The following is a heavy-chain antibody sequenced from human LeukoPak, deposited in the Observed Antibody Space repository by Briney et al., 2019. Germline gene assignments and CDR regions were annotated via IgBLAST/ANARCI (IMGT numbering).Heavy chain of an antibody. CDR2: ISHDGSHK. J-gene: IGHJ2*01. CDR1: RFTFNKYH. CDR3: ARAPSPSYASGWYVWYFDL. Sequence: PGGSLRLSCAASRFTFNKYHIHWVRQAPGKGLDWVAVISHDGSHKYYTDSVKGRFTISRVNSKNTLYLQMNNLRPEDSAVYYCARAPSPSYASGWYVWYFDLWGRGSLVTVSS. V-gene: IGHV3-30*03. D-gene: IGHD6-13*01.